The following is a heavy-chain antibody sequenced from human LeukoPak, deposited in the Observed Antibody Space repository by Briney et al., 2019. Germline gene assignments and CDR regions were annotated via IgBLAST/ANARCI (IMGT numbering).Heavy chain of an antibody. CDR1: GGSISSSSYY. V-gene: IGHV4-39*07. J-gene: IGHJ3*02. Sequence: SETLSLTCTVSGGSISSSSYYWGWIRQPPGKGLEFIGNIYYTGSTYYDPSLKSRVTISVDTSKNQFSLKLSSVTAADTAVYYCARVRYGGAFDIWGQGTMVTVSS. D-gene: IGHD1-14*01. CDR2: IYYTGST. CDR3: ARVRYGGAFDI.